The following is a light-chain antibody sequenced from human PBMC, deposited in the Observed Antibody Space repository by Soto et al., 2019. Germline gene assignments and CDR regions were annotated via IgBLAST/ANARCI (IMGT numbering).Light chain of an antibody. CDR2: GAS. V-gene: IGKV3-15*01. CDR1: QSVSTN. CDR3: QHYNELPLT. J-gene: IGKJ4*01. Sequence: EIVMTQSPATLSVSPGERATLSCWASQSVSTNLAWYQQKPGQGPRLLIFGASTRAIGIPARFSGSGSGTDFTLTISSLQSEDFAVYYCQHYNELPLTFGGGTKVEIK.